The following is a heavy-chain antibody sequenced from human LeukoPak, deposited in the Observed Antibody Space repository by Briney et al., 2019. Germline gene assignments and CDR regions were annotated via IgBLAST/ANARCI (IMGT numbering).Heavy chain of an antibody. CDR1: GGSFSGYY. V-gene: IGHV4-34*01. CDR3: ARARGFDYGDYYYMDV. J-gene: IGHJ6*03. D-gene: IGHD4-17*01. Sequence: SETLSLTCAVYGGSFSGYYWSWIRQPPGKGLEWIGEINHSGSTNYNPSLKSRVTISVDTSKNQFSLKLSSVTAADTAVYYCARARGFDYGDYYYMDVWGKGTTVTVSS. CDR2: INHSGST.